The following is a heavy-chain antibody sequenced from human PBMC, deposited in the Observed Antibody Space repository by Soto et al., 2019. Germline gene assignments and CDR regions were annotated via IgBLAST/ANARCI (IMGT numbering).Heavy chain of an antibody. Sequence: EVLLLESGGGLVQPGGSLRLSCAASGFTFSNYAVTWVRQAPGKGLEWVSTISGSGVSTYYADSVKGRFTISRDISKTTLHRQMNSLRAEDTGVYYCAKDPGSSWYDIDYWGQGTLVTVSS. D-gene: IGHD6-13*01. J-gene: IGHJ4*02. V-gene: IGHV3-23*01. CDR2: ISGSGVST. CDR3: AKDPGSSWYDIDY. CDR1: GFTFSNYA.